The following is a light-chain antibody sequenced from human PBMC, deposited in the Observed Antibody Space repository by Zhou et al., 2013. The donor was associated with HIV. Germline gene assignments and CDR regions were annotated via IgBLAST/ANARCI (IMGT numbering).Light chain of an antibody. Sequence: DIQMTQSPSSLSASAGDRVTITCRASQTISNYLNWYQQKPGKAPTLLIYAASSLQSGVPSKFSGSGSGTDFTLTISNLQPEDIATYYCQQYKIYPLTFGGGTKVEIK. CDR1: QTISNY. CDR3: QQYKIYPLT. CDR2: AAS. V-gene: IGKV1-16*02. J-gene: IGKJ4*01.